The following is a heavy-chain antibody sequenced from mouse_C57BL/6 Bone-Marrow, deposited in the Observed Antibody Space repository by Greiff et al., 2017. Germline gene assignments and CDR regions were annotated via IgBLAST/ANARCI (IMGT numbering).Heavy chain of an antibody. D-gene: IGHD4-1*01. Sequence: QVQLQQPGAELVRPGSSVKLSCKASGYTFTSYWMDWVKQRPGQGLEWIGYIYPSDSETHYNQKFKDKATLTVDKSSSTAYMQLSSLTSEDSAVYYCARWTGMAYWGQGTLVTVSA. CDR3: ARWTGMAY. CDR2: IYPSDSET. CDR1: GYTFTSYW. J-gene: IGHJ3*01. V-gene: IGHV1-61*01.